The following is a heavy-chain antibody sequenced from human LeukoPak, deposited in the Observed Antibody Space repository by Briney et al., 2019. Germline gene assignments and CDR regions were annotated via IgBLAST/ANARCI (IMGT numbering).Heavy chain of an antibody. V-gene: IGHV3-23*01. CDR1: GFTFSKDA. D-gene: IGHD3-10*01. CDR2: ISASGGGT. Sequence: PGGSLRLSCAASGFTFSKDAMSWVRRAPGKGLEWVSAISASGGGTYNAGSVKGRFTISRDNSKNTLYLQMNSLRSEDTAVYYCAKGGVTSYDHWGQGTLVTVSS. CDR3: AKGGVTSYDH. J-gene: IGHJ4*02.